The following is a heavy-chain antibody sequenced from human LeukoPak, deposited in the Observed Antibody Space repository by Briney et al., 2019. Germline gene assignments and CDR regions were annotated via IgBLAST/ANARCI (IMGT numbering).Heavy chain of an antibody. D-gene: IGHD6-13*01. CDR1: GGSISSYY. J-gene: IGHJ4*02. CDR2: IYYSGST. Sequence: PSETLSLTCTVSGGSISSYYWSWIRQPPGKGLEWIGYIYYSGSTNYNPSLKSRVTISVDTSKNQFSLKLSSVTAADTAVYYCARSATAAAGRDYWGQGTLVTVSS. CDR3: ARSATAAAGRDY. V-gene: IGHV4-59*01.